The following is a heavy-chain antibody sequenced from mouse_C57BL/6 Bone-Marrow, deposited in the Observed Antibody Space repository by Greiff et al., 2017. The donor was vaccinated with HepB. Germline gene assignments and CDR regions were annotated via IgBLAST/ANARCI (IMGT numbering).Heavy chain of an antibody. Sequence: EVQLVESGAELVRPGASVKLSCTASGFNFKDYYMHWVKQRPEQGLEWIGRIDPEDGDTEYAPKFQGKATMTADTSSNTAYLQLSSLTSEDTAVYYCSFITTVPTWFAYWGQGTLVTVSA. D-gene: IGHD1-1*01. CDR2: IDPEDGDT. V-gene: IGHV14-1*01. CDR1: GFNFKDYY. CDR3: SFITTVPTWFAY. J-gene: IGHJ3*01.